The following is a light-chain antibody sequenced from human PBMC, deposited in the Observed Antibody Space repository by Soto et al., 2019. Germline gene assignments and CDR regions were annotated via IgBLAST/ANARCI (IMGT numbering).Light chain of an antibody. Sequence: DIQMTQSPSTLSASVGDTVTITFRASESIDNWLAWYQQKPGKAPKLLIFAASTLVRGVPSRFSGSGSGTEFTLTISSLQPDDFATYYCQQYNGYSTWTFGQGTKV. J-gene: IGKJ1*01. V-gene: IGKV1-5*01. CDR3: QQYNGYSTWT. CDR2: AAS. CDR1: ESIDNW.